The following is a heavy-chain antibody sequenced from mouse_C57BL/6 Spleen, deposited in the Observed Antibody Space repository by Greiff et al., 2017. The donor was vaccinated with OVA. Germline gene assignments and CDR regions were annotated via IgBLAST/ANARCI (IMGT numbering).Heavy chain of an antibody. CDR3: ARRLGRGYFDV. J-gene: IGHJ1*03. CDR2: IYPSSGNT. V-gene: IGHV1-81*01. Sequence: QVQLQQSGAELARPGASVKLSCKASGYTFTSYGISWVKQRTGQGLEWIGEIYPSSGNTYYNEKFKGKATLTADKSSSTAYMELRSLTSEDSAVYFCARRLGRGYFDVWGTGTTVTVSS. D-gene: IGHD4-1*01. CDR1: GYTFTSYG.